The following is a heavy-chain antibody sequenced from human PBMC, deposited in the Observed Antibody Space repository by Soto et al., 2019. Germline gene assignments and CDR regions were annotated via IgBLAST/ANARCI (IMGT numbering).Heavy chain of an antibody. CDR3: AREIAAAGTEFDY. J-gene: IGHJ4*02. D-gene: IGHD6-13*01. Sequence: PGGSLRLSCAASGFTFSSYAMTWVRQAPGKGLEWVSSISANGGTTYHADSVKGRFTISRDNAKNSLYLQMNSLRAEDTAVYYCAREIAAAGTEFDYWGQGTLVTVSS. CDR1: GFTFSSYA. CDR2: ISANGGTT. V-gene: IGHV3-23*01.